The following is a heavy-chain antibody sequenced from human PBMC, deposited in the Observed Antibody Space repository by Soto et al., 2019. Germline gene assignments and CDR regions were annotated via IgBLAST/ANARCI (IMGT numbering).Heavy chain of an antibody. Sequence: QVQLVESGGGVVQPGRSLRLSCAASGFTFSSYGMHWVRQAPGKGLEWVAVISYDGSNKYYADSVKGRFTISRDNSKNTLYLQMNSLRAEDTAVYYCAKASIHYYYYYMDVWGKGTMVTVSS. CDR3: AKASIHYYYYYMDV. J-gene: IGHJ6*03. CDR2: ISYDGSNK. CDR1: GFTFSSYG. V-gene: IGHV3-30*18.